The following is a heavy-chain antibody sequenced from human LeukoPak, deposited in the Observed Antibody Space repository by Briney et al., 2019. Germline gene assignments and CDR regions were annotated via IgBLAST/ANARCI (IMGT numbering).Heavy chain of an antibody. Sequence: GGSLRLSCAASGFIFNNYWMHWVRQVPGKGLEWLSRVDGDGTGTSYADSVKGRFTISRDNAKNTLNLQMNSLRAEDTAVYYCARDGGGWVVYYDILTGYYRGFFDYWGQGTLVTVSS. J-gene: IGHJ4*02. V-gene: IGHV3-74*01. CDR2: VDGDGTGT. CDR1: GFIFNNYW. D-gene: IGHD3-9*01. CDR3: ARDGGGWVVYYDILTGYYRGFFDY.